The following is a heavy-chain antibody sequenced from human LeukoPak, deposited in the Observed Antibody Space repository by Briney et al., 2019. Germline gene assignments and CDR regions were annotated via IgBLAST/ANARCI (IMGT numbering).Heavy chain of an antibody. D-gene: IGHD3-22*01. V-gene: IGHV3-11*01. J-gene: IGHJ4*02. CDR1: GFTFSDYY. Sequence: PGGSLRLSCAASGFTFSDYYMSWIRQAPGKGLECVSYISSSGSTIYYADSVKGRFTISRDNAKNSLYLQMNSLRAEDMAVYYCARDYYNDRMGYPRPFDYWGRETWSPSPQ. CDR3: ARDYYNDRMGYPRPFDY. CDR2: ISSSGSTI.